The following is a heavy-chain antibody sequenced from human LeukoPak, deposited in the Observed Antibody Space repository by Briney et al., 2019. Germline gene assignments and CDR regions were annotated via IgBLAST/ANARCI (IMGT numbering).Heavy chain of an antibody. CDR1: GFSFRSYW. J-gene: IGHJ4*02. D-gene: IGHD6-13*01. V-gene: IGHV3-9*01. CDR2: ISWNSGSI. Sequence: GGSLRLSCAASGFSFRSYWMSWVRQAPGKGLEWVSGISWNSGSIGYADSVKGRFTISRDNAKNSLYLQMNSLRAEDTALYYCAKDSAAGTFDYWGQGTLVTVSS. CDR3: AKDSAAGTFDY.